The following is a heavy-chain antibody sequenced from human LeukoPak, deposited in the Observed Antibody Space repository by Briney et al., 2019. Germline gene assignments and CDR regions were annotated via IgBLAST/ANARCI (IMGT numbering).Heavy chain of an antibody. CDR1: GYTFTSYD. V-gene: IGHV1-18*01. D-gene: IGHD2-15*01. CDR2: MNPNSGNT. CDR3: ARDGNCSGGSCYYNWFDP. J-gene: IGHJ5*02. Sequence: ASVKVSCKASGYTFTSYDINWVRQATGQGLEWMGWMNPNSGNTNYAQKLQGRVTMTTDTSTSTAYMELRSLRSDDTAVYYCARDGNCSGGSCYYNWFDPWGQGTLVTVSS.